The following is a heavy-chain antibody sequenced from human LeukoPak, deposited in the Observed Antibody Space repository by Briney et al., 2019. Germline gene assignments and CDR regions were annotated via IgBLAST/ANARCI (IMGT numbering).Heavy chain of an antibody. CDR3: ARDRRYYGSSDYLRGDFDY. Sequence: PSETLSLTCTVSGDSINSGYYWSWIRQHPGKGLEWVGNIWHSGSTSYNPSLKGRTTISVDTSKNQFSLKLSSVTAADTAVYYCARDRRYYGSSDYLRGDFDYWGQGTLVTVSS. CDR2: IWHSGST. V-gene: IGHV4-31*03. J-gene: IGHJ4*02. CDR1: GDSINSGYY. D-gene: IGHD3-22*01.